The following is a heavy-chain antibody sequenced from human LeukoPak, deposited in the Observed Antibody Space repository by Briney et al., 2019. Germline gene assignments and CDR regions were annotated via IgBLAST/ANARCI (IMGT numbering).Heavy chain of an antibody. CDR3: ARYSSSSGYFDY. CDR2: IYYSGST. J-gene: IGHJ4*02. V-gene: IGHV4-59*01. D-gene: IGHD6-6*01. CDR1: GGSISSYY. Sequence: SETLSFTCTVSGGSISSYYWSWIRQPPGKGLEWIGYIYYSGSTNYNPSLKSRVTISVDTSKNQFSLKLSSVTAADTAVYYCARYSSSSGYFDYWGQGTLVTVSS.